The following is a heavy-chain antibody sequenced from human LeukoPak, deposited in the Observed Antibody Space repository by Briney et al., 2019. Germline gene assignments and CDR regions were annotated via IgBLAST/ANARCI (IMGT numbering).Heavy chain of an antibody. CDR2: ISSSSSTI. Sequence: GGSLRLSCAASGFTFSSFGMNWVRQAPGKGLEWVSYISSSSSTIYYADSVKGRFTISRDNAKNSLYLQMNSLRAEDTAVYYCARDAGGYFDYWGQGTLVTVSS. CDR1: GFTFSSFG. D-gene: IGHD3-16*01. V-gene: IGHV3-48*01. J-gene: IGHJ4*02. CDR3: ARDAGGYFDY.